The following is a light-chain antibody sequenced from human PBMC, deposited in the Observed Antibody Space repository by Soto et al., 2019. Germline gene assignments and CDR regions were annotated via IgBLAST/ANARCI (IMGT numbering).Light chain of an antibody. CDR1: QSVSSSY. CDR2: GAY. Sequence: EIVLTQSPGTLSLSPGERATLSCRASQSVSSSYLSWYQQTPGQAPRLLIYGAYSRATGIPDRFSGSGSGTDFTLTISRLEHEDFAVDYCQQYGSSPPYTFGQGTKLEIK. CDR3: QQYGSSPPYT. V-gene: IGKV3-20*01. J-gene: IGKJ2*01.